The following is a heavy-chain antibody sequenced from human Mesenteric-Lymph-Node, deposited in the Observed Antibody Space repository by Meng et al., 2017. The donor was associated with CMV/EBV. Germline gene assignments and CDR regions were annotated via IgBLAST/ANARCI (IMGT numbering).Heavy chain of an antibody. V-gene: IGHV1-2*06. J-gene: IGHJ4*02. Sequence: TGYYMHWVRQAPGQGLEWMGRINPDSGGTSYAQKFQDRVTMTRDTSISTAYMELNTLRSDDTAVYYCARGMGHCGSSSCYSAMGDFDYCGQGTLVTVSS. CDR1: TGYY. CDR2: INPDSGGT. D-gene: IGHD2-2*01. CDR3: ARGMGHCGSSSCYSAMGDFDY.